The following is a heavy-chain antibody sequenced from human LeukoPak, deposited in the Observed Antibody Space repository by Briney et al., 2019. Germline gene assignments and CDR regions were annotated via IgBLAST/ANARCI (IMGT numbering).Heavy chain of an antibody. CDR3: ARLLGGSSGQNYYYYMDV. V-gene: IGHV4-4*07. D-gene: IGHD3-22*01. CDR1: GGSISSYY. CDR2: IYTSGST. Sequence: SETLSLTCTVSGGSISSYYWSWIRQPAGKGLEWIGRIYTSGSTNYNPSLKSRVTMSVDTSKNQFSLKLSSVTAADTAVYYCARLLGGSSGQNYYYYMDVWGKGTTVTISS. J-gene: IGHJ6*03.